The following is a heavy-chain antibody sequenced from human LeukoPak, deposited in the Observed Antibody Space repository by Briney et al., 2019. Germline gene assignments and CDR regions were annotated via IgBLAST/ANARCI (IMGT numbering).Heavy chain of an antibody. CDR2: ISGSGGSA. CDR3: AKPSVAGTEDLDY. Sequence: PGGSLRPSCAASGFTFSSYAMSWVRQAPGKGLEWVSAISGSGGSAYYADSVKGRFTISRDNSKNTLYPQMNSLRAEDTAVYYCAKPSVAGTEDLDYWGQGTLVTVSS. D-gene: IGHD6-19*01. J-gene: IGHJ4*02. CDR1: GFTFSSYA. V-gene: IGHV3-23*01.